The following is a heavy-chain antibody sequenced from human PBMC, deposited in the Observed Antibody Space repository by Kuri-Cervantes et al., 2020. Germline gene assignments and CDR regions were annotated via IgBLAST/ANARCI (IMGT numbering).Heavy chain of an antibody. CDR3: TSGSIYY. J-gene: IGHJ4*02. Sequence: GGSLRLSCAASGFTFSSYWMHWVRQAPGKGLVWVSRINSDGSSTSYADSVKGRFTISRDDSKNTLYLQMNSLKTEDTAVYYCTSGSIYYWGQGTLVTVSS. CDR2: INSDGSST. V-gene: IGHV3-74*01. CDR1: GFTFSSYW. D-gene: IGHD6-13*01.